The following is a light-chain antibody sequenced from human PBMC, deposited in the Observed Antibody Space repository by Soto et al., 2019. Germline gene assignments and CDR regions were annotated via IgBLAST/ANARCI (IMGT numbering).Light chain of an antibody. CDR3: QQYNSYLM. J-gene: IGKJ2*01. CDR1: QRISSW. CDR2: KAT. Sequence: DIQMTQSPSTLSASVGDRVTITCRASQRISSWLAWYQQKPGKAPKLLIYKATSLETGVPSRFSGSGSGTEFTLTISSLQPDDFATYYCQQYNSYLMFGQGTQL. V-gene: IGKV1-5*03.